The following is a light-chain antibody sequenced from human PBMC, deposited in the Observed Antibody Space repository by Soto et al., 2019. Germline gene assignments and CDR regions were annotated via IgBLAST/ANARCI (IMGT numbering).Light chain of an antibody. J-gene: IGKJ1*01. CDR2: KAS. Sequence: DIQMTQSPSTLSASVGDRVTITCRASQSISSWLAWYQQKPGKAPKLLIYKASSLESEVPSRFSGSGSGTEFTLTISSLQPDDFATYYCQHYNSYSPRTFGQGTKVEIK. CDR1: QSISSW. V-gene: IGKV1-5*03. CDR3: QHYNSYSPRT.